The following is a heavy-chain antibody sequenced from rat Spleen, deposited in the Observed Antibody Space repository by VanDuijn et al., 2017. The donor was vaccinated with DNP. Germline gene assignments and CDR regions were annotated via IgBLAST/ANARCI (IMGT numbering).Heavy chain of an antibody. D-gene: IGHD5-1*01. CDR1: GFSITNNFK. V-gene: IGHV3-3*01. CDR3: AIQLGVFDY. CDR2: GTNAGST. J-gene: IGHJ2*01. Sequence: EVLLQESGPGLVKPSQSLSLTCSVSGFSITNNFKWSWIRKFPGNKLEGMGYGTNAGSTHYNPSPRSRISITTDTSKNQFFLQVNSVDTEDTATYYCAIQLGVFDYWDQGVMVTVSS.